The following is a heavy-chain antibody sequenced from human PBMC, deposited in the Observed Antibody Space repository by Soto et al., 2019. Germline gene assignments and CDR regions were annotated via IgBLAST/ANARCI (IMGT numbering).Heavy chain of an antibody. CDR2: IYYSEST. CDR1: GGSISSYY. D-gene: IGHD3-3*01. J-gene: IGHJ4*02. Sequence: SETLSLTCTVSGGSISSYYWSWIRQPPGKGLEWIGYIYYSESTNYNPSLKSRVTISVDTSKNQFSLKLSSVTAADTAVYYCARGGYVIDFWSGYYPDYWGQGTLVTVSS. CDR3: ARGGYVIDFWSGYYPDY. V-gene: IGHV4-59*01.